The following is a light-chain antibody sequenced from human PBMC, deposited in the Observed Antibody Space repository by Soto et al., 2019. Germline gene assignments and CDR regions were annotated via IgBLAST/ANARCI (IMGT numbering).Light chain of an antibody. Sequence: AIQMTQSPSSLSASVGDRVTITCRASQGIRNDLGWYQQKPGKAPKLLIYATSILQSGVPSRFSGGTSGTDFTLTINSLQPEDFANYYCLQDYSYPLTFGGGTKVEIK. CDR1: QGIRND. CDR2: ATS. V-gene: IGKV1-6*01. J-gene: IGKJ4*01. CDR3: LQDYSYPLT.